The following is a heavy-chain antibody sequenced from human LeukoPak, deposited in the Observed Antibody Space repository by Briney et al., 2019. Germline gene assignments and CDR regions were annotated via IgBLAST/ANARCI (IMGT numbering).Heavy chain of an antibody. Sequence: GASVKVSCKASGYTFTSYDINWVRQATGQGLEWMGWMNPNSGNTGYSQKFQGRVTITRDTSASTAYMELSSLRSEDTAVYYCARERGSSSWYRAFDIWGQGTMVTVSS. D-gene: IGHD6-13*01. CDR3: ARERGSSSWYRAFDI. V-gene: IGHV1-8*01. J-gene: IGHJ3*02. CDR2: MNPNSGNT. CDR1: GYTFTSYD.